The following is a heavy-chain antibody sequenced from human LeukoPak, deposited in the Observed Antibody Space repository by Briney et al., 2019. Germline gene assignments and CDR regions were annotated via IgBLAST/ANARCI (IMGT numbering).Heavy chain of an antibody. V-gene: IGHV1-2*02. D-gene: IGHD5-12*01. CDR1: GYTFTGHY. CDR2: IHPNTGAT. CDR3: ARRGRYSGYEDAFDI. J-gene: IGHJ3*02. Sequence: GASVKVSCKTSGYTFTGHYINWVRQAPGQGLECMGWIHPNTGATKFAQTFQGRVTVTRDTSMSTVYMELRRLTSDDTAVYYCARRGRYSGYEDAFDIWGQGTMVTVSS.